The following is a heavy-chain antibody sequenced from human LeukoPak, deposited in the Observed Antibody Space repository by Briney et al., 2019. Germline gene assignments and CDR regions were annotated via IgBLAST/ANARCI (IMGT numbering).Heavy chain of an antibody. Sequence: GGSLRPSCAASGFTFSSYEMNWVRQAPGKGLEWVSYISSGTTMYYADSVKGRFTISRDNAKSSLCLQMNSLRAEDTAVYYCARGLRLNHWGQGTLVTVSS. CDR2: ISSGTTM. D-gene: IGHD5-12*01. V-gene: IGHV3-48*03. J-gene: IGHJ5*02. CDR1: GFTFSSYE. CDR3: ARGLRLNH.